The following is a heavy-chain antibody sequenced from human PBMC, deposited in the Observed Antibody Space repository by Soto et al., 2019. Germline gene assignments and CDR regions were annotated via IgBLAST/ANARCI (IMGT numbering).Heavy chain of an antibody. J-gene: IGHJ4*02. CDR1: GGSISSSSYY. D-gene: IGHD2-2*01. CDR3: ARQWGPLVVPAAIYSGYEEDSCFDY. CDR2: GYYSGNT. Sequence: PSETLSLTCTVSGGSISSSSYYWGWLRQPPGKGLVWIGSGYYSGNTYYNPSLKSRVTISVDTSKNQFSLKLSSVTAADTAVYYCARQWGPLVVPAAIYSGYEEDSCFDYWGQGTLVTVSS. V-gene: IGHV4-39*01.